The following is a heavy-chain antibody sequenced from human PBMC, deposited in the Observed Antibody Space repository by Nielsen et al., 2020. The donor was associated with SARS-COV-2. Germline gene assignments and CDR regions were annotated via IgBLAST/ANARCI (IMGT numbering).Heavy chain of an antibody. CDR1: GFTFSSYA. V-gene: IGHV3-30-3*01. CDR3: ARGRDIVVVVAATGGDWFDP. J-gene: IGHJ5*02. CDR2: ISYDGSNK. Sequence: GGSPRLSCAASGFTFSSYAMHWVRQAPGKGLEWVAVISYDGSNKYYADSVKGRFTISRDNSKNTLYLQMNSLRAEDTAVYYCARGRDIVVVVAATGGDWFDPWGQGTLVTVSS. D-gene: IGHD2-15*01.